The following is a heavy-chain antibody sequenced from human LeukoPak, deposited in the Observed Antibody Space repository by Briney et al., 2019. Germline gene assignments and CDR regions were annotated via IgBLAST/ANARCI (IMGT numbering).Heavy chain of an antibody. CDR3: ARWVTADRGKKDAFDI. V-gene: IGHV5-51*01. Sequence: GESLKISCTASGYSFTTYWIGWVRQMPGKGLEWKGIILPGVSHTRYGPSFQGQVTISADKSISTAYLQCSSLKASDTAIYHCARWVTADRGKKDAFDIWGQGTMVTVS. J-gene: IGHJ3*02. CDR1: GYSFTTYW. CDR2: ILPGVSHT. D-gene: IGHD2-21*02.